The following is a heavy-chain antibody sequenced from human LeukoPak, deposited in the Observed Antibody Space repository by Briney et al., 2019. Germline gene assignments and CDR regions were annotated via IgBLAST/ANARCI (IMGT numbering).Heavy chain of an antibody. J-gene: IGHJ5*02. Sequence: GGSLRLSCAASGFTFSSYSMNWVRQAPGKGLEWVSSISSSSSYIYYADSVKGRFTISRGNAKNSLYLQMNSLRAEDTAVYYCARVQGYYDSSGYPWGQGTLVTVSS. V-gene: IGHV3-21*01. D-gene: IGHD3-22*01. CDR1: GFTFSSYS. CDR2: ISSSSSYI. CDR3: ARVQGYYDSSGYP.